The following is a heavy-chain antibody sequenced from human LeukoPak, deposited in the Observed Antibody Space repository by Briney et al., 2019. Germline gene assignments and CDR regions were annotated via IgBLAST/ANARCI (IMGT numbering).Heavy chain of an antibody. CDR1: GFTFSSYA. J-gene: IGHJ3*02. Sequence: GGSLRLSCAASGFTFSSYAMSWVRQAPGKGLEWVSAISGSGGSTYYADSVKGRFTISRDNSKNTLYLQVNSLRAEDTAVYYCAKAIHYDYVWGSYRNDAFDIWGQGTMVTVSS. CDR2: ISGSGGST. D-gene: IGHD3-16*02. V-gene: IGHV3-23*01. CDR3: AKAIHYDYVWGSYRNDAFDI.